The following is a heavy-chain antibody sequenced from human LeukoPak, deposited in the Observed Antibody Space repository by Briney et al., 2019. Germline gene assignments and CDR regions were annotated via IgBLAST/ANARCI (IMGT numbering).Heavy chain of an antibody. CDR3: ARGGVTDPFDF. Sequence: SETLSLTCAVSPGSLDSDLYYWSWIRQPAGKGLEWIGRIYTSGSTNYNPSLKSRVTMSVDTSKSQFSLKLSSVTAADTALYYCARGGVTDPFDFWGQGTLVTVSS. V-gene: IGHV4-61*02. D-gene: IGHD1-14*01. CDR1: PGSLDSDLYY. CDR2: IYTSGST. J-gene: IGHJ4*02.